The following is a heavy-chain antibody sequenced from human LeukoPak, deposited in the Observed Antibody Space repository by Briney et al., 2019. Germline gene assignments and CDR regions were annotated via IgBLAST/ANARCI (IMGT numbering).Heavy chain of an antibody. J-gene: IGHJ5*02. CDR3: ARDQRSGSGSYYNNWFDP. CDR2: XYXSGNS. Sequence: SETXXLXCSVSGGSISNYXXXWIRQSPGKGXXXXXXXYXSGNSNYNPSLKSRVSTSVDTSKNQFSLKLSSVTAADTAVYYCARDQRSGSGSYYNNWFDPWGQGTLVTVSS. V-gene: IGHV4-59*01. D-gene: IGHD3-10*01. CDR1: GGSISNYX.